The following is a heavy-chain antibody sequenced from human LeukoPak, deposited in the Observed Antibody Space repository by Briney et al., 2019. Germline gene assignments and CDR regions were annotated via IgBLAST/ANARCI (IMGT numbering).Heavy chain of an antibody. J-gene: IGHJ5*02. CDR2: IYYSGST. Sequence: SETLSLTCTVSGGSISSSSYYWGWIRQPPGKGLEWIGNIYYSGSTYYNPSLKSRVTISVDTSKNQFSLKLSSVTAADTAVYYCARDPTVDTAIWWFDPWGQGTLVTVSS. CDR1: GGSISSSSYY. V-gene: IGHV4-39*07. CDR3: ARDPTVDTAIWWFDP. D-gene: IGHD5-18*01.